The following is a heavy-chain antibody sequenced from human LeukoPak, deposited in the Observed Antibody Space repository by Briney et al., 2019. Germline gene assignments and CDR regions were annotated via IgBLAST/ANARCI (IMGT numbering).Heavy chain of an antibody. J-gene: IGHJ5*02. CDR2: IIPIFGTA. Sequence: ASVKVSCKASGGTFSSYAISWVRQAPGQGLEWMGRIIPIFGTANYAQKFQGRVTITTDESTSTAYMELSSLRSEDTAVYYCARAKTRGYSYGRFDPWGQGTLVTVSS. CDR1: GGTFSSYA. CDR3: ARAKTRGYSYGRFDP. D-gene: IGHD5-18*01. V-gene: IGHV1-69*05.